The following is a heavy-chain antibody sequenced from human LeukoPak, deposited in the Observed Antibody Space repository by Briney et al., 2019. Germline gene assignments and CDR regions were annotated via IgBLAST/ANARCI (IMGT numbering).Heavy chain of an antibody. Sequence: SGPTLVNPTQTLTLTCTFSGFSLSTSGVGVGWIRLPPGKALEWLALIYWDDDKRYSPSLKSRLTITKDTSKNQVVLTMTNMDPVDTATYYCAHSRTDYGSGSYGFYYYGMDVWGKGTTVTVSS. CDR3: AHSRTDYGSGSYGFYYYGMDV. CDR1: GFSLSTSGVG. D-gene: IGHD3-10*01. V-gene: IGHV2-5*02. J-gene: IGHJ6*04. CDR2: IYWDDDK.